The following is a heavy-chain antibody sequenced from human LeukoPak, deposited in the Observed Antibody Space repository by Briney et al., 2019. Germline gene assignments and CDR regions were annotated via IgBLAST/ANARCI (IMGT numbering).Heavy chain of an antibody. J-gene: IGHJ3*02. CDR1: GVTLSDHH. Sequence: GRSLRLSCAAPGVTLSDHHMDWVRQAPGKGLEWVGRTRDKARGYTTEYAASVEGRFTISRDDSKTLVYLQMNSLKTEDMAVYFCARDGAAGDNSAFDIWGQGTVVTVSS. D-gene: IGHD3-22*01. CDR3: ARDGAAGDNSAFDI. CDR2: TRDKARGYTT. V-gene: IGHV3-72*01.